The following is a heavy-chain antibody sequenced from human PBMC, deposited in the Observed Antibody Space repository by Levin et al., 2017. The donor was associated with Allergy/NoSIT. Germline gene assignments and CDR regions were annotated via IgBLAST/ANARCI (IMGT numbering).Heavy chain of an antibody. CDR2: TKNKGSGYTT. D-gene: IGHD4-23*01. CDR1: GFTFSDHY. CDR3: ASPQYGNSVY. Sequence: LSLTCAASGFTFSDHYMDWVRQAPGKGLEWVGRTKNKGSGYTTEYAASVQGRFTISRDDSENSVTLQMNSLKTEDTAVYYCASPQYGNSVYWGQGTLVTVSS. V-gene: IGHV3-72*01. J-gene: IGHJ4*02.